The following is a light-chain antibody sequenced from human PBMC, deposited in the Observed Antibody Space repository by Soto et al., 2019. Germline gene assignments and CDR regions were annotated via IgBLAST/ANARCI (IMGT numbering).Light chain of an antibody. Sequence: DIQMTPSPSSLSASAGDRVTITCRASQSISSYLNWFQQKPGKAPKLLIYAASSLQSGVPSRFSGSGSGTDFTLTISSLQPEDFATYYCQQSYSTPWTFGQGTKVDNK. V-gene: IGKV1-39*01. CDR3: QQSYSTPWT. CDR1: QSISSY. J-gene: IGKJ1*01. CDR2: AAS.